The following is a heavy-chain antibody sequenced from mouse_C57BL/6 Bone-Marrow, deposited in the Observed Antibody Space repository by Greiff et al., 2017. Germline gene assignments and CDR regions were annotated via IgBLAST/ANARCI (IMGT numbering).Heavy chain of an antibody. CDR1: GFTFSSYA. J-gene: IGHJ2*01. CDR3: ARDRVFDY. CDR2: ISDGGSYT. V-gene: IGHV5-4*01. D-gene: IGHD3-1*01. Sequence: DVMLVESGGGLVKPGGSLKLSCAASGFTFSSYAMSWVRQTPEKRLEWVATISDGGSYTYYPDNVKGRFTISRDNAKNNLYLQMSHLKSEDTAMYYCARDRVFDYWGQGTTLTVSS.